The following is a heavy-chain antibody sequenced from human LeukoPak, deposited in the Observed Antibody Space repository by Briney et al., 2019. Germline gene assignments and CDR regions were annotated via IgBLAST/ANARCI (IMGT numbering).Heavy chain of an antibody. Sequence: GASVRVSCKASGYTFTSYDINWVRQATGQGLGWMGWMNPNSGNTGYAQKFQGRVTITRNTSISTAYMELSSLRSEDTAVYYCARDYYDSSGYSRFDPWGQGTLVTVSS. CDR2: MNPNSGNT. CDR3: ARDYYDSSGYSRFDP. CDR1: GYTFTSYD. J-gene: IGHJ5*02. V-gene: IGHV1-8*03. D-gene: IGHD3-22*01.